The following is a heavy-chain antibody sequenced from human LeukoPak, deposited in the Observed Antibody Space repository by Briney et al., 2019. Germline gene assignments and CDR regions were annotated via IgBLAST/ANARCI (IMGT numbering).Heavy chain of an antibody. V-gene: IGHV4-4*07. CDR1: GGSISSYY. CDR3: ARGGGVKSITGTHFDY. J-gene: IGHJ4*02. CDR2: IYTSGST. D-gene: IGHD1-20*01. Sequence: SETLSLTCTVSGGSISSYYWSWIRQPAGKGLEWIGRIYTSGSTNYNPSLKSRVTMSVDMSKNQFSLKLSSVTAADTAVYYCARGGGVKSITGTHFDYWGQGTLVTVSS.